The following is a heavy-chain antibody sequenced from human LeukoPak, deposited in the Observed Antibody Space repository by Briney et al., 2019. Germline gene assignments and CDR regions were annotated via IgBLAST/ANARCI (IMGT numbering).Heavy chain of an antibody. Sequence: PSETLSLTCTVSGGSISSGDYYWSWIRQPPGTGLEWIGYIYYSGSTYYNPSLKSRVTISVDTSKNQFSLKLSSVTAADTAVYYCARDRYSGLSDYWGQGTLVTVSS. CDR2: IYYSGST. CDR3: ARDRYSGLSDY. D-gene: IGHD5-12*01. CDR1: GGSISSGDYY. J-gene: IGHJ4*02. V-gene: IGHV4-30-4*01.